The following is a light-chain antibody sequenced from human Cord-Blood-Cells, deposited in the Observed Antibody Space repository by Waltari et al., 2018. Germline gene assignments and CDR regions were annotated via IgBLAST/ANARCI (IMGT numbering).Light chain of an antibody. V-gene: IGLV3-19*01. CDR3: NSRDSSGNHVV. J-gene: IGLJ2*01. CDR1: SLRSYY. Sequence: SSELTQDPAVSVALGQPVRITCQGDSLRSYYASWYQQKPGQAPVLVIYGKNNRPSGIPDRISGSSSGNTASLTITGAQAEDEADYYCNSRDSSGNHVVFGGGTKLTVL. CDR2: GKN.